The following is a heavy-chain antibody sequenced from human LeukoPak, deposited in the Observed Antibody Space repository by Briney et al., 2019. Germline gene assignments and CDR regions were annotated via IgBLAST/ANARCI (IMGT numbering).Heavy chain of an antibody. D-gene: IGHD6-13*01. J-gene: IGHJ4*02. Sequence: GGSLRLSCAASGFTFSSYSMNWVRQAPGKGLEWVSYIITSSSTIYYADSVKGQFTISRDNAKNSLYLQMNSLRDEDTAVYYCAVAAAVYFDYWGQGTLVTVSS. V-gene: IGHV3-48*02. CDR2: IITSSSTI. CDR3: AVAAAVYFDY. CDR1: GFTFSSYS.